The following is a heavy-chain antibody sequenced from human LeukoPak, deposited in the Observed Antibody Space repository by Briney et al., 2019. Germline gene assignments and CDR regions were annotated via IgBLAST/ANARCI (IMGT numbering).Heavy chain of an antibody. J-gene: IGHJ3*02. D-gene: IGHD1-1*01. Sequence: SETLSLTCNVSGGSISGYHWSWIRQPPGKGLEWLGYIYYSGSSNYNPSLKSRVTISADTSKNQFSLKLSSVTAADTAVYYRARRGLGMTTLPSYAFDIWGQGTLVTVSS. CDR1: GGSISGYH. V-gene: IGHV4-59*01. CDR2: IYYSGSS. CDR3: ARRGLGMTTLPSYAFDI.